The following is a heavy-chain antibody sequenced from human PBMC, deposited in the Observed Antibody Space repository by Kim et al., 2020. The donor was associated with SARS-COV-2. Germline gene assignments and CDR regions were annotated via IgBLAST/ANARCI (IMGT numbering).Heavy chain of an antibody. Sequence: ASVKVSCKASGYTFTSYAMNWVRQAPGQGLEWMGWINTNTGNPTYAQGFTGRFVFSLDTSVSTAYLQISSLKAEDTAVYYCARDTSTTIFGVLIMYDAFDIWGQGTMVPVSS. CDR2: INTNTGNP. CDR3: ARDTSTTIFGVLIMYDAFDI. J-gene: IGHJ3*02. V-gene: IGHV7-4-1*02. CDR1: GYTFTSYA. D-gene: IGHD3-3*01.